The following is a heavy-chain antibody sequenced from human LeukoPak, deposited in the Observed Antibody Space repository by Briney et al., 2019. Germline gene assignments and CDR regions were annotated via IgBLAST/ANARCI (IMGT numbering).Heavy chain of an antibody. CDR1: GGSISSGSYY. Sequence: SQTLSLTCTVSGGSISSGSYYWSWIRQYSGKGLEWIGYIYYSGSTHYNPSLKSRVTISVDKAKNQFSLKMRSVTAADTAVYYCARDQLATGGMDVWGQGTTVTVSS. CDR3: ARDQLATGGMDV. CDR2: IYYSGST. J-gene: IGHJ6*02. V-gene: IGHV4-31*03. D-gene: IGHD1-26*01.